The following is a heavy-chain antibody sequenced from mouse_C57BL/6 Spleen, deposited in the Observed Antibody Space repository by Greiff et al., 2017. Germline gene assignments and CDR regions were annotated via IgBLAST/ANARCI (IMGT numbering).Heavy chain of an antibody. V-gene: IGHV1-62-2*01. CDR1: GYTFTEYT. CDR3: ARHESSYGNYVDGYFDV. D-gene: IGHD2-1*01. CDR2: FYPGSGSI. J-gene: IGHJ1*03. Sequence: QVQLQQSGAELVKPGASVKLSCKASGYTFTEYTIHWVKQRSGQGLEWIGWFYPGSGSIKYNEKFKDKATLTADKSSSTVYMELSRLTSEDSAVYFCARHESSYGNYVDGYFDVWGTGTTVTVSS.